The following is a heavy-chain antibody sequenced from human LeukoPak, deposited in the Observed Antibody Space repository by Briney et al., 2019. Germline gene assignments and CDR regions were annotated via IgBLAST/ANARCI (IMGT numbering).Heavy chain of an antibody. CDR1: GFSFSNYW. Sequence: GGSLRLSCAASGFSFSNYWVHWVRQAPGKGLLWVSRINREGTSTDHADSVKGRFSISRDHAKNTVSLQMNSLRAEDTAVYYCATLTTAVNEHAFDMWGQGTMVTVSS. V-gene: IGHV3-74*01. CDR2: INREGTST. CDR3: ATLTTAVNEHAFDM. J-gene: IGHJ3*02. D-gene: IGHD4-23*01.